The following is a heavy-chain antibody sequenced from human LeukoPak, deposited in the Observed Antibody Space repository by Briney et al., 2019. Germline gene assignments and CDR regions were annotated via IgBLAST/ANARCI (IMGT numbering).Heavy chain of an antibody. J-gene: IGHJ6*02. D-gene: IGHD3-9*01. CDR3: ARGPKDLLTRYYYGMDV. Sequence: PGGSLRLSCAASGFTFSSYGMHWVRQAPGKGLEWVAVIWYDGSNKYYADSVKGRFTISRHNSKNTLYLQMNSLRAEDTAVYYCARGPKDLLTRYYYGMDVWGQGTTVTVFS. CDR1: GFTFSSYG. CDR2: IWYDGSNK. V-gene: IGHV3-33*01.